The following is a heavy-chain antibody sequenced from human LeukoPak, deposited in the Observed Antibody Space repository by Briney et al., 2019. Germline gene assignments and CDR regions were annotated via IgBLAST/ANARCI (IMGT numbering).Heavy chain of an antibody. V-gene: IGHV3-53*01. CDR1: GFAVSGNY. J-gene: IGHJ4*02. CDR3: TKRRGWYGEGAFDY. CDR2: IYSDGRT. D-gene: IGHD3-10*01. Sequence: GGSLRLSCAASGFAVSGNYMSWVRQAPGKGLEWASVIYSDGRTNYADSVKCRFTISRDISKNIMFLQMTSLRAEDTAVYYCTKRRGWYGEGAFDYWGQGALVTVSS.